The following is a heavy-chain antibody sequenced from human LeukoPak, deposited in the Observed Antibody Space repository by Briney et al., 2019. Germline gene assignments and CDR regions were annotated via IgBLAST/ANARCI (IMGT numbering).Heavy chain of an antibody. CDR1: GYTFTSYD. CDR3: ARSPAMVRGVDNPYFDY. J-gene: IGHJ4*02. V-gene: IGHV1-8*02. D-gene: IGHD3-10*01. Sequence: ASVKVSCTASGYTFTSYDINWVRQATGQGLEWMGWMNPNSGNSGYAQKFQGRVTMTRNTSISTIYMELSSLRSEDTAVYYCARSPAMVRGVDNPYFDYWGQGVLVTVSS. CDR2: MNPNSGNS.